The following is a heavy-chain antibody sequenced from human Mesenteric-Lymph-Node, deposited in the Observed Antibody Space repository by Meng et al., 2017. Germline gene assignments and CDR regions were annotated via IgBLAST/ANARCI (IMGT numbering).Heavy chain of an antibody. J-gene: IGHJ4*02. D-gene: IGHD3-22*01. CDR2: IYSSGST. Sequence: QVHLQGSGPRRYSPSETRSLTCTVSGGHVSSGSSYWSWIRQPPGKGLEWIGRIYSSGSTLHNPSLKSRITISVDTSKNQFSLKLTSVTAADTAVYFCARGFYDTSGDYVPGEWGQGTLVTVSS. CDR3: ARGFYDTSGDYVPGE. CDR1: GGHVSSGSSY. V-gene: IGHV4-61*01.